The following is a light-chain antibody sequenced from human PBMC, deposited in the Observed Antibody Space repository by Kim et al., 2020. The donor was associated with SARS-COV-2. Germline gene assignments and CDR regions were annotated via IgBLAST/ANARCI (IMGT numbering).Light chain of an antibody. CDR3: QQMHTAPLLT. CDR2: ASS. CDR1: QSITSY. J-gene: IGKJ4*01. V-gene: IGKV1-39*01. Sequence: DIQMTQSPSSLSASVGDRVTIACRASQSITSYLNWYQQKPGEAPKLLIYASSSLQNGVPSRFSGSGSGTDFTLTINNLQPEDFATYYCQQMHTAPLLTFGGGTKVDIK.